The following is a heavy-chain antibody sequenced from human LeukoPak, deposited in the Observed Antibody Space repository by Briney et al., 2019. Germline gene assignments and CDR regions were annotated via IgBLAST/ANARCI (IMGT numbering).Heavy chain of an antibody. V-gene: IGHV5-51*01. Sequence: GESLKISCKGSGYSFSNYWVGWVRQMFGKGLEWMGVIYPGDSDITYSPAFRGQVTISVDKSISTAYLQWSSLKASDTAMYYCARGDSGWFSNSWGQGTLVTVSS. D-gene: IGHD6-19*01. CDR3: ARGDSGWFSNS. CDR2: IYPGDSDI. CDR1: GYSFSNYW. J-gene: IGHJ4*02.